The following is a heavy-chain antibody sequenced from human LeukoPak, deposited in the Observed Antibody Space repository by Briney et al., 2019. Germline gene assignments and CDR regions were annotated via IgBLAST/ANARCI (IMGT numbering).Heavy chain of an antibody. J-gene: IGHJ6*02. CDR1: GYSFTSYY. CDR3: ARGCRVVPGVHNVGMTSYYNGMDV. V-gene: IGHV1-46*01. CDR2: INPSGGDT. Sequence: ASVKVSCKPSGYSFTSYYMHWVRQAPGQGLEWMGIINPSGGDTSYAQKFQGRVTTTRDPSTSTVYMEVVSLRPEDTAVYYCARGCRVVPGVHNVGMTSYYNGMDVWGQGTTVTVSS. D-gene: IGHD2-2*01.